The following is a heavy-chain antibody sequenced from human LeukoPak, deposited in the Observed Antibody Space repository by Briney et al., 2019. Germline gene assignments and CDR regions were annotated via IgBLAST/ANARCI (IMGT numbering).Heavy chain of an antibody. CDR2: INPNSGGT. CDR3: ARSITYYYGSGSYSGEYYFDY. D-gene: IGHD3-10*01. J-gene: IGHJ4*02. CDR1: GYTFTGYY. V-gene: IGHV1-2*04. Sequence: GASVKVSCKASGYTFTGYYMHWVRQAPGQGLEWMGWINPNSGGTNYAQKFQGWVTMTRDTSISTAYMELSRLRSDDTAVYYCARSITYYYGSGSYSGEYYFDYWGQGTLVTVSS.